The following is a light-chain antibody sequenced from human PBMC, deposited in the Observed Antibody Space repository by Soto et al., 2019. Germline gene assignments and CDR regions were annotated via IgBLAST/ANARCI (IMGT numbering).Light chain of an antibody. CDR2: WAS. V-gene: IGKV4-1*01. CDR1: RSILDSSINQNR. J-gene: IGKJ3*01. CDR3: QQYYTLSFT. Sequence: DIVMTQSPGSLAVSLGERATFNCKSSRSILDSSINQNRLAWYQQRPGQPPKLLIFWASTRESGVPDRFSGSGSGTDFTLTISSLQAEEVAVYYCQQYYTLSFTFGPGSKVDIK.